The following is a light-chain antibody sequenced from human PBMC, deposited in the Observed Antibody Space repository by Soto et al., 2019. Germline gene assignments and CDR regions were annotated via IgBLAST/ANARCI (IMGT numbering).Light chain of an antibody. CDR1: QSVSSI. CDR2: DAS. J-gene: IGKJ4*01. V-gene: IGKV3-11*01. Sequence: EIVVIQSPATLSLSPGERATLSCRASQSVSSILAWYQQNPGQAPRLLIFDASNRATGIPVKFSGSGSGTDFTLTISSLEPEDFTVYYCQQHSDWPLTFGGGTRVEI. CDR3: QQHSDWPLT.